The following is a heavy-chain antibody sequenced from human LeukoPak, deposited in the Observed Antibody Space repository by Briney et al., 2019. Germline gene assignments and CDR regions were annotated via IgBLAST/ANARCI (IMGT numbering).Heavy chain of an antibody. D-gene: IGHD3-10*01. J-gene: IGHJ4*02. V-gene: IGHV4-39*01. CDR1: GDSISTSAYY. Sequence: SETLSLTCAVSGDSISTSAYYWDWSRQPPGKGLEWIGNIYYDGNTRYNPSLKSRVTISVDRSKDQFSLKLSSVTAADTAVYYCARRYYYGSGSPQYWGQGSLVTVSS. CDR2: IYYDGNT. CDR3: ARRYYYGSGSPQY.